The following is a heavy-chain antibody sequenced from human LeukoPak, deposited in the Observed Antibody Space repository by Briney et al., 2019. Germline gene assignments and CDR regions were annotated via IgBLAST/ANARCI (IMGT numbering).Heavy chain of an antibody. CDR3: ARGIAARRSMPSRFDY. Sequence: SETLSLTCAVYGGSFSGYYWSWIRQPPGKGLEWIGEINHSGSTNYNPSLKSRVTISVDTSKNQFSLKLSSVTAADTAVYCCARGIAARRSMPSRFDYWGQGTLVTVSS. J-gene: IGHJ4*02. CDR1: GGSFSGYY. D-gene: IGHD6-6*01. V-gene: IGHV4-34*01. CDR2: INHSGST.